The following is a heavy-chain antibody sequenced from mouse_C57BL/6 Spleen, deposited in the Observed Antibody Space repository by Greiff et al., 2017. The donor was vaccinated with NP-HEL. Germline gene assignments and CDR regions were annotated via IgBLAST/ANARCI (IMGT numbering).Heavy chain of an antibody. J-gene: IGHJ4*01. CDR3: ARKTTVPFYYAMDY. D-gene: IGHD1-1*01. Sequence: VQLVESGPELVKPGASVKLSCKASGYTFTSYDINWVKQRPGQGLEWIGWIYPRDGSTKYNEKFKGKTTLTVDTSSSTAYMELHSLTSEDSAVYFCARKTTVPFYYAMDYWGQGTAVTVSS. CDR1: GYTFTSYD. CDR2: IYPRDGST. V-gene: IGHV1-85*01.